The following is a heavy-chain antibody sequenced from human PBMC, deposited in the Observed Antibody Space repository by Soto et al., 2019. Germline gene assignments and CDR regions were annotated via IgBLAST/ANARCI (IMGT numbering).Heavy chain of an antibody. D-gene: IGHD2-15*01. CDR3: AKSGPRDIVVVVAATLYFDY. V-gene: IGHV3-33*06. CDR2: IWYDGSNK. J-gene: IGHJ4*02. CDR1: GFTFSSFG. Sequence: GGSLRLSCAASGFTFSSFGMDWVRRVPGKGLEWVALIWYDGSNKEYADSVKGRFTISRDNSKNTLSLQMNSLRAEDAAVYYCAKSGPRDIVVVVAATLYFDYWGQGNVVPVS.